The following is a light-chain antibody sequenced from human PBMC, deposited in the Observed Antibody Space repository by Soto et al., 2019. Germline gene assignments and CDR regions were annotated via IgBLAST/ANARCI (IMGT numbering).Light chain of an antibody. CDR2: TNN. CDR3: AAWDDSLNGVV. CDR1: SSNIGSNP. Sequence: QPVLTQPPSASGTPGQRVTISCSGGSSNIGSNPVNWFQQLPGTAPKLLIYTNNQRPSGVPDRFSDSKSGTSASLAISGLQSEDEADYYCAAWDDSLNGVVFGGGTKLTVL. V-gene: IGLV1-44*01. J-gene: IGLJ2*01.